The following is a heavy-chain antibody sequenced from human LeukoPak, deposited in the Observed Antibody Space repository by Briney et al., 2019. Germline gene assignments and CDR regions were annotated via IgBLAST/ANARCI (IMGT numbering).Heavy chain of an antibody. CDR2: IIPIFGTA. CDR1: GGTFSSYA. D-gene: IGHD5-24*01. V-gene: IGHV1-69*06. CDR3: AGAGDGYNANDY. J-gene: IGHJ4*02. Sequence: ASVKVSCKASGGTFSSYAISWVRQAPGQGLEWMGGIIPIFGTANYAQKFQGRVTITADKSTSTAYMELSSLRSEDTPVYYCAGAGDGYNANDYWGQGTLGTVSS.